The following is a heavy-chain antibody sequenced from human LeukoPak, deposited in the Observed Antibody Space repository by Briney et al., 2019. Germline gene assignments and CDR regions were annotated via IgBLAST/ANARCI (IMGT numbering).Heavy chain of an antibody. D-gene: IGHD3-10*01. J-gene: IGHJ4*02. V-gene: IGHV4-34*08. CDR3: ASPHSSLLWFGELSRRFDY. CDR1: GFTFSSYS. Sequence: GSLRLSCAASGFTFSSYSMKWVRQPPGKGLEWIGEINHSGSTNYNPSLKSRVTISRDTSKNQFSLKLSSVTAADTAVYYCASPHSSLLWFGELSRRFDYWGQGTLVTVSS. CDR2: INHSGST.